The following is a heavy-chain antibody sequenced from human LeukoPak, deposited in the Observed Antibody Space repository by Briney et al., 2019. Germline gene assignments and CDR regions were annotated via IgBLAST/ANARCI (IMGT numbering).Heavy chain of an antibody. CDR3: ARVPRGAAAFYDF. CDR1: GGSISNYY. Sequence: SETLSLTCTVPGGSISNYYWSWIRQPPGKGLEWIGYIYYNGSTNYNPSLKSRVTISVDTSKNQFSLKLSSVTAADTAVYYCARVPRGAAAFYDFWGQGTLVTVSS. J-gene: IGHJ4*02. V-gene: IGHV4-59*01. D-gene: IGHD6-25*01. CDR2: IYYNGST.